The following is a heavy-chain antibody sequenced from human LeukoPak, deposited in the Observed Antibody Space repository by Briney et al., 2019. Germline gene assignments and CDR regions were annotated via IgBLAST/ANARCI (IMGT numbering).Heavy chain of an antibody. Sequence: GGSLRLSCAASGFTFSTYAMSWGRQAPGKGLEGLSSIIGGGGSTYYTDSVKGRFTISRDNSKNTLYLQMNSLRAEDTAVYYCAKDRVAVAGTSDFWGQGTLVTVSS. CDR1: GFTFSTYA. D-gene: IGHD6-19*01. V-gene: IGHV3-23*01. CDR3: AKDRVAVAGTSDF. J-gene: IGHJ4*02. CDR2: IIGGGGST.